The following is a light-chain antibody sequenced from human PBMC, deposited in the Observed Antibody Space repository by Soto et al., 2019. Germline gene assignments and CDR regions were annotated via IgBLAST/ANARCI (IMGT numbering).Light chain of an antibody. CDR3: QTWGTGPV. Sequence: QSVLTQSPSASASLGASVKFTCTLSSGHSRYAIAWHQQQPEKGPRYLMKLNSDGSHTKGDGIPDRFSGFSSGAERYLTISSLQSEDEADYYCQTWGTGPVFGGGTKLTVL. J-gene: IGLJ2*01. CDR2: LNSDGSH. CDR1: SGHSRYA. V-gene: IGLV4-69*01.